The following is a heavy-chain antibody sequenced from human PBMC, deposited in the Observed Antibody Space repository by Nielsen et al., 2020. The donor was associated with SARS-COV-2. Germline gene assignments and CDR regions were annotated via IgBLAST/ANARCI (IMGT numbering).Heavy chain of an antibody. Sequence: SETLSLTCSISGGSMNFFYWSWIRQPPGKGLEWIGCAYYTGITNYSPSLRSRVTISIDTSKRQVSLKMTSVTAADTAVYYCARRSDWFDPWGQGTLVTVSS. CDR1: GGSMNFFY. J-gene: IGHJ5*02. CDR3: ARRSDWFDP. CDR2: AYYTGIT. V-gene: IGHV4-59*01.